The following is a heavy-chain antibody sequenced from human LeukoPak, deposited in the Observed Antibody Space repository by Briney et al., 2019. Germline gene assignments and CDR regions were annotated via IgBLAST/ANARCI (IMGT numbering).Heavy chain of an antibody. D-gene: IGHD6-13*01. V-gene: IGHV3-64D*09. Sequence: GGSLRLSCSASGFTFSIYALHWVRRAPGKGLEYVSAITHDGRGAYYADSVNGRFTISRDNSQNTLYLQMSSLRPEDTAVYYCVKSLSLSGIAGTYDYWGQGTLVTVSS. CDR2: ITHDGRGA. J-gene: IGHJ4*01. CDR1: GFTFSIYA. CDR3: VKSLSLSGIAGTYDY.